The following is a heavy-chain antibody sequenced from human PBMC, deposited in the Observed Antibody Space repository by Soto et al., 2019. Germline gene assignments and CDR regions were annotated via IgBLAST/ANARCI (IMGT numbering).Heavy chain of an antibody. J-gene: IGHJ3*02. D-gene: IGHD1-26*01. V-gene: IGHV1-46*01. CDR3: ARDSGHYYRRDVFDK. CDR2: IDPSGGST. Sequence: QVQLVQSGAEVKKPGASVKVSCKASGYTFTASYMHCVRQAPGQGLEWMGIIDPSGGSTSYSQKFQGRVTRTSDTSKSPVYRELTSLRAEDTSVYYRARDSGHYYRRDVFDKWGHVTILTVS. CDR1: GYTFTASY.